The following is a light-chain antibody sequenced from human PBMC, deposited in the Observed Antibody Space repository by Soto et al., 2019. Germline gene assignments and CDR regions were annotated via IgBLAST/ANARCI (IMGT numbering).Light chain of an antibody. CDR1: QSVSDNY. Sequence: EIVLTQSPGTLSLSPGERATLSCRASQSVSDNYLAWYQQKPGQAPRLLIYGASSRATGIPDRFSGSGSGTDFTLTINRLEPEDFAVYYCQQYGRSPGTFGQGTKLEIK. CDR2: GAS. J-gene: IGKJ2*02. CDR3: QQYGRSPGT. V-gene: IGKV3-20*01.